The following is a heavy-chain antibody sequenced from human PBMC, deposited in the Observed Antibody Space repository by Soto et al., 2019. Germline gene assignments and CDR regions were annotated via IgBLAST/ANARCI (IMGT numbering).Heavy chain of an antibody. CDR3: AKGSGSSRPYYFDY. CDR1: GFTFSSFV. D-gene: IGHD2-2*01. CDR2: ISGPSRDT. J-gene: IGHJ4*02. V-gene: IGHV3-23*05. Sequence: EVQLLESGGGLVQPGGSLRLSCAASGFTFSSFVMSWVRQSPGEGLEWVSAISGPSRDTYYADSVKGRFTISRDNNNNTLYLQMNRMKVEDTAVYYCAKGSGSSRPYYFDYWGPGALVTVST.